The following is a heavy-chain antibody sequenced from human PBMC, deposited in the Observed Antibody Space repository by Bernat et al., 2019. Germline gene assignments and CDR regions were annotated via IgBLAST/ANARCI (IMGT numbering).Heavy chain of an antibody. D-gene: IGHD6-13*01. CDR3: ARGRNRIAAAGTLGFDY. CDR1: GGSFSGYY. J-gene: IGHJ4*02. Sequence: QVQLQQWGAGLLKPSETLSLTCAVYGGSFSGYYWSWIRQPPGKGLEWIGEINHSGSTNYNPSLKSRVTISVDTSKNQFSRKLSSVTAADTAVYYCARGRNRIAAAGTLGFDYWGQGTLVTVSS. V-gene: IGHV4-34*01. CDR2: INHSGST.